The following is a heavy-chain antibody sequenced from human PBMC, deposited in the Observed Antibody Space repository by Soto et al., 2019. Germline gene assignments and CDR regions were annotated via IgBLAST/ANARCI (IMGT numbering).Heavy chain of an antibody. V-gene: IGHV3-74*01. CDR3: ARLPNKSPQN. J-gene: IGHJ1*01. CDR1: GFTFSSYW. CDR2: ISTDASST. Sequence: EVQLVESGGGLVQPGGSLRLSCAASGFTFSSYWMHWVRQAPGKGLVWVSSISTDASSTSYADPVKGRFTISRDNAKNTLYLQMNSARAEDTAVYYCARLPNKSPQNWGQGTLVIVSP.